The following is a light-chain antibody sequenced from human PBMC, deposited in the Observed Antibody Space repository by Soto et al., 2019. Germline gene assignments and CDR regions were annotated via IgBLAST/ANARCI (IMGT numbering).Light chain of an antibody. J-gene: IGKJ4*01. CDR2: AAS. V-gene: IGKV1-17*01. CDR1: QGIRND. Sequence: DIQMTQSPSSLSASVGDRVTITCRASQGIRNDLGWYQQKTGKAPKRLIYAASSLQSGVPSRFGGSGSGTEIPLTISSLQSEDFATEYRLQHNTYPPALTFCGATKVEIK. CDR3: LQHNTYPPALT.